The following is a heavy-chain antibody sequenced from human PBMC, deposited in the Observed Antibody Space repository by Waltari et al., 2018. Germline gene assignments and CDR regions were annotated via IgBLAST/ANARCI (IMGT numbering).Heavy chain of an antibody. J-gene: IGHJ4*02. V-gene: IGHV3-21*01. CDR1: GFTFSSYS. D-gene: IGHD3-22*01. Sequence: EVQLVESGGGLVKPGGSLRLSCAASGFTFSSYSMNWVRQAPGKGLEWVSSISSSSSYIYYADSVKGRFTISRDNAKNSLYLQMNSLRAEDTAVYYCARDSSYFVRGGFDYWGQGTLVTVSS. CDR2: ISSSSSYI. CDR3: ARDSSYFVRGGFDY.